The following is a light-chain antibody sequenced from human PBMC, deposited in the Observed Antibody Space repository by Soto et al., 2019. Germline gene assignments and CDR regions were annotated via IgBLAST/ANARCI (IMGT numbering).Light chain of an antibody. CDR2: DVN. V-gene: IGLV2-11*01. J-gene: IGLJ2*01. CDR1: STDVGNYDY. CDR3: CSYAGSYTVI. Sequence: QSALTQPRSVSGSPGQSVTLSCTGTSTDVGNYDYVSWYQQYPGKAPKLLIYDVNKRPSGVPARFSGSNSGKTASLAISGLQAEDEADYYCCSYAGSYTVIFGGGTKVTVL.